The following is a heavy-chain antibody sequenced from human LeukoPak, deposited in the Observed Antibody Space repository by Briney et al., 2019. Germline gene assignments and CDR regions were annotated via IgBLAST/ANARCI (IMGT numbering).Heavy chain of an antibody. CDR1: GASINSHY. CDR3: ARGTGNWNFGV. V-gene: IGHV4-59*11. Sequence: PSETLSLTCTVSGASINSHYWSWFRQSPGKGLEWIGHSFYSGSTNYSPSLRSRVTISVDRPNNKFSLRLRSVTAADTAIYYCARGTGNWNFGVWGQGTLVTVSS. D-gene: IGHD1-7*01. J-gene: IGHJ1*01. CDR2: SFYSGST.